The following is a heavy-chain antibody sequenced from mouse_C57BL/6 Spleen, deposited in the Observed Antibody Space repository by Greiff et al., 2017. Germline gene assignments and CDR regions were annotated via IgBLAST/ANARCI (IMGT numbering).Heavy chain of an antibody. V-gene: IGHV1-64*01. CDR2: IHPNSGST. Sequence: QVQLQQPGAELVKPGASVKLSCKASGYTFTSYWMNWVKQRPGQGLEWIGMIHPNSGSTNYNEKFKSKATLTVDKSSSTAYMQLSSLTSEDSAVYYCAREEGYDGVPYWYFDVWGTGTTVTVSS. D-gene: IGHD2-2*01. J-gene: IGHJ1*03. CDR1: GYTFTSYW. CDR3: AREEGYDGVPYWYFDV.